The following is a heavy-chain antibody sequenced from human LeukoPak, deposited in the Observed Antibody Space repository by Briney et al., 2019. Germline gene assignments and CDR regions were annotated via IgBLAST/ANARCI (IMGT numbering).Heavy chain of an antibody. J-gene: IGHJ4*02. CDR1: GFTFKTYD. CDR3: AKDLEQWPAVPEY. V-gene: IGHV3-30*02. CDR2: IEKDGSNK. Sequence: GGSLRLSCAASGFTFKTYDMHWVRQAPGKGLDWVAFIEKDGSNKYYADSVKGRFTVSRDNSKNRLYLQMNSLRPEETALYYCAKDLEQWPAVPEYWGQGTLVIVSS. D-gene: IGHD6-19*01.